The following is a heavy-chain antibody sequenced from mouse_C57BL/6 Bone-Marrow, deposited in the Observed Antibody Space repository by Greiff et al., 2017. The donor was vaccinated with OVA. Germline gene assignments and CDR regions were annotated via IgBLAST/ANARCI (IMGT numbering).Heavy chain of an antibody. D-gene: IGHD1-1*01. J-gene: IGHJ4*01. Sequence: VQLQQPGAELVKPGASVKLSCKASGYTFTSYWMHWVKQRPGRGLEWIGSIDPNSGGTKYNEKFKSKATLTVDKPSSTAYMQLSSLTSEDSAVYYCARSPFTTEGAMDYWGQGTSVTVSS. V-gene: IGHV1-72*01. CDR1: GYTFTSYW. CDR2: IDPNSGGT. CDR3: ARSPFTTEGAMDY.